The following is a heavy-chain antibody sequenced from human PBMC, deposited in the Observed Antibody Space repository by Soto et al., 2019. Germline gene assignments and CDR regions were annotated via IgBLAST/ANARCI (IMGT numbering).Heavy chain of an antibody. CDR1: GFTFDDYA. J-gene: IGHJ6*03. D-gene: IGHD1-1*01. V-gene: IGHV3-9*01. CDR3: AKDKSAWKGQYMDV. Sequence: GGSLRLSCAASGFTFDDYAMHWVRQAPGKGLEWVSGISWNSGSIGYADSVKGRFTISRDNAKNSLYLQMNSLRAEDTALYYCAKDKSAWKGQYMDVWGKGTTVTVSS. CDR2: ISWNSGSI.